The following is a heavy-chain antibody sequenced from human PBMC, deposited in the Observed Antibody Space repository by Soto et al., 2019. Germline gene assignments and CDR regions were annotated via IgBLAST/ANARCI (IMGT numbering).Heavy chain of an antibody. Sequence: QVQLQQWGAGLLKPSETLPLTCAVYGGSFSGYYWSWIRQPPGKGLEWIGEINHSGSTNYNPSLKSRVTISVDTSKNQFSLKLSSVTAADTAVYYCARGAPGGDRYGLGWDWFDPWGQGTLVTVSS. CDR1: GGSFSGYY. V-gene: IGHV4-34*01. D-gene: IGHD2-21*02. CDR3: ARGAPGGDRYGLGWDWFDP. J-gene: IGHJ5*02. CDR2: INHSGST.